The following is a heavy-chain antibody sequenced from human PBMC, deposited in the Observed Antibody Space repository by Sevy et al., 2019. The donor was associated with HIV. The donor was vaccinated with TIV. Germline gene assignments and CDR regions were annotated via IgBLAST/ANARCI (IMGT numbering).Heavy chain of an antibody. CDR3: ARRKDGLVVIIQGFDY. Sequence: ASVKVSCKASGYTFTGYYMHWVRQAPGQGLEWMGWINPNSGGTNYAQKFQGRVTMTRDTSISTAYMELSRLRSDDTAVYYCARRKDGLVVIIQGFDYWGQGTLVTVSS. D-gene: IGHD3-3*01. CDR1: GYTFTGYY. V-gene: IGHV1-2*02. J-gene: IGHJ4*02. CDR2: INPNSGGT.